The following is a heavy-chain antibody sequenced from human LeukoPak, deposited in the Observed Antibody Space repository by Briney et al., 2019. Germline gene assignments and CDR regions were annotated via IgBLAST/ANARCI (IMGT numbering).Heavy chain of an antibody. CDR2: ISSSSSTI. J-gene: IGHJ6*03. V-gene: IGHV3-11*04. Sequence: GGSLRLSCAASGFTFSDYYMSWIRQAPGKGLEWVSYISSSSSTIYYADSVKGRFTISRDNAKNSLYLQVNSLRAEDTAVYYCARDRRAPFYYYYYMDVWGKGTTVTVSS. CDR3: ARDRRAPFYYYYYMDV. CDR1: GFTFSDYY.